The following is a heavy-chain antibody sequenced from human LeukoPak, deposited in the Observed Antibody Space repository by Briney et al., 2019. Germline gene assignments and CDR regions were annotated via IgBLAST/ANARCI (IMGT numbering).Heavy chain of an antibody. V-gene: IGHV4-34*01. CDR2: INHSGST. Sequence: PSETLSLTCAVYGGSFSGYYWSWIRQPPGKGLEWIGEINHSGSTNYNPSLKSRVTISVDTSKNQFSLKLSSVTAADTAVYYCARRGGPGYCSGGSCYSGMDVWGQGTTVTVSS. CDR3: ARRGGPGYCSGGSCYSGMDV. CDR1: GGSFSGYY. J-gene: IGHJ6*02. D-gene: IGHD2-15*01.